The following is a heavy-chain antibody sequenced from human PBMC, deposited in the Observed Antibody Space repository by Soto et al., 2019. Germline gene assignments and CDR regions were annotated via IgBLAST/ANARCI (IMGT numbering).Heavy chain of an antibody. D-gene: IGHD2-15*01. J-gene: IGHJ6*02. CDR3: AHSPHCSGGSCYWVDGDYPPTYYYYGMDV. CDR1: GFSLSTSGVG. Sequence: QITLKESGPPLVKPTQTLTLTSTFSGFSLSTSGVGVGWIRQPPGKALEWLALIYWYDDKRYSPSLKSRLTVTTDNPKNQVVLTMTNMDPVDTATYYYAHSPHCSGGSCYWVDGDYPPTYYYYGMDVWGQGTTVTGSS. V-gene: IGHV2-5*01. CDR2: IYWYDDK.